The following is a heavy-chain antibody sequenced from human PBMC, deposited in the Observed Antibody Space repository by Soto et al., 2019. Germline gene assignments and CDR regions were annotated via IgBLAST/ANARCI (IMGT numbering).Heavy chain of an antibody. J-gene: IGHJ4*02. CDR2: ISSSSSTI. V-gene: IGHV3-48*01. CDR3: ASEVVAVSGYYFDY. CDR1: GFTFSSYS. Sequence: EVQLVESGGGLVQPGGSLRLSCAASGFTFSSYSMNWVRQAPGKGLEWVSYISSSSSTIYYADSVKGRFTISRDNAKNSLYLQMNILRAEDTAVYYCASEVVAVSGYYFDYWGQGTLVTVSS. D-gene: IGHD3-22*01.